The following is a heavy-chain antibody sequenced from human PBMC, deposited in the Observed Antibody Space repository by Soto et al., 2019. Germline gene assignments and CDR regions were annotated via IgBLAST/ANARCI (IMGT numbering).Heavy chain of an antibody. J-gene: IGHJ4*02. V-gene: IGHV4-59*01. CDR3: AREGNLGRWIQPLDS. Sequence: PSETLSLTCGVYGGSFSCYYWSWIRQPPGKGLEWIGNIHYNGDTKYSPSLKSRVTMSVDTSKNHFSLKLISVTTADTAVYFCAREGNLGRWIQPLDSWGQGTLVTVSS. CDR2: IHYNGDT. D-gene: IGHD2-2*03. CDR1: GGSFSCYY.